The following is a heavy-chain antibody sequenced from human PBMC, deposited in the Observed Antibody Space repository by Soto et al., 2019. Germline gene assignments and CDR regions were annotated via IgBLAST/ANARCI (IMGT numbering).Heavy chain of an antibody. CDR3: ARVPIVVVPAAILGAFDI. J-gene: IGHJ3*02. V-gene: IGHV4-31*03. CDR2: IYYSGST. D-gene: IGHD2-2*01. Sequence: SETLSLTCTVSGGPISRGGYYWSWIRQHPGKGLEWIGYIYYSGSTYYNPSLKSRVTISVDTSKNQFSLKLSSVTAADTAVYYCARVPIVVVPAAILGAFDIWGQGTMVTVSS. CDR1: GGPISRGGYY.